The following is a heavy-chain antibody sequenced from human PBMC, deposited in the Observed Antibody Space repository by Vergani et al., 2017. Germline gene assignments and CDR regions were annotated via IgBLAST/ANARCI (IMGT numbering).Heavy chain of an antibody. D-gene: IGHD3-3*01. CDR3: ARTFPSFGVVIKSAQYFQR. J-gene: IGHJ1*01. V-gene: IGHV3-30-3*01. Sequence: QVQLVESGGGVVQPGRSLRLSCAASGFTFSSYAMHWVRQAPGKGLEWVAVISYDGSNKYYADSVKGRFTISRDNSKNTLYLQMNSLRAEDTAVYYCARTFPSFGVVIKSAQYFQRWDRGSLVTVSS. CDR2: ISYDGSNK. CDR1: GFTFSSYA.